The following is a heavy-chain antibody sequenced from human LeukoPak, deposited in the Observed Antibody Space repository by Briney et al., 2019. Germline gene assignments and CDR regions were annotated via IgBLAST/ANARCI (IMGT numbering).Heavy chain of an antibody. Sequence: PSGTLSLTCAVSGGPISSSNWWIWVRQPTGKGLEWIGEISQSQTTNYNPSLKSRVTISIDKSKNQFSLKLSSVTAADTAVYYCASSTIGQWLGYFDYWGQGTLVTVSS. D-gene: IGHD6-19*01. CDR1: GGPISSSNW. CDR2: ISQSQTT. V-gene: IGHV4-4*02. J-gene: IGHJ4*02. CDR3: ASSTIGQWLGYFDY.